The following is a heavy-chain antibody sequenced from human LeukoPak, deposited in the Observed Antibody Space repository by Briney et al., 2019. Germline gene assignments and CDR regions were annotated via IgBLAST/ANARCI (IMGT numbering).Heavy chain of an antibody. D-gene: IGHD4-11*01. CDR1: GFTFSSYA. V-gene: IGHV3-30*01. CDR2: ISYDGSNK. J-gene: IGHJ5*02. Sequence: PGVSLRLSCGASGFTFSSYAMHWVRQAPGKGREWVAVISYDGSNKYYADSVKGRFTISRDNSKNTLYLQMNSLRAEDTAVYYCARDHLDYNPPNWFDPWGQGTLVTVSS. CDR3: ARDHLDYNPPNWFDP.